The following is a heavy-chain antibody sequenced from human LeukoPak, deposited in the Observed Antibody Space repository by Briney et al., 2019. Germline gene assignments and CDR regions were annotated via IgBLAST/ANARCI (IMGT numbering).Heavy chain of an antibody. V-gene: IGHV1-69*05. CDR2: IISIFGTA. J-gene: IGHJ4*02. D-gene: IGHD5-18*01. CDR1: GGTFSSYA. Sequence: GASVKVSCKASGGTFSSYAISWVRQAPGQGLGWMGRIISIFGTANYAQKFQGRVTITTDESTSTAYMELSSLRSEDTAVYYCAREVDTAMVRLLDYWGQGTLVTVSS. CDR3: AREVDTAMVRLLDY.